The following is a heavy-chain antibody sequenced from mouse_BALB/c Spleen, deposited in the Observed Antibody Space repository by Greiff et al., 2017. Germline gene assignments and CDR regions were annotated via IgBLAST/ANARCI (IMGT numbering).Heavy chain of an antibody. CDR2: IYPSDSYT. CDR3: TRSGANWAYYFDY. D-gene: IGHD4-1*01. CDR1: GYTFTSYW. V-gene: IGHV1-69*02. J-gene: IGHJ2*01. Sequence: QVQLQQPGAELVRPGASVKLSCKASGYTFTSYWINWVKQRPGQGLEWIGNIYPSDSYTNYNQKFKDKATLTVDKSSSTAYMQLSSPTSEDSAVYYCTRSGANWAYYFDYWGQGTTLTVSS.